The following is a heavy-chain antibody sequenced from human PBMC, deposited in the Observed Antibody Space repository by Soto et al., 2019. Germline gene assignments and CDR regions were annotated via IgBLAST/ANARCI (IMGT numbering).Heavy chain of an antibody. D-gene: IGHD3-10*01. Sequence: QLQLVQSGAEVERPGASVRVSCKAYGYPFSKYGISWIRQAPGQGLEWMGWIKPDNGDTNYAQKFPGRVTMTTDTSSNTAYMELRSLRSDDTAVYYCATSSDSGFDPWGQGTLVSVSS. J-gene: IGHJ5*02. CDR3: ATSSDSGFDP. CDR2: IKPDNGDT. CDR1: GYPFSKYG. V-gene: IGHV1-18*04.